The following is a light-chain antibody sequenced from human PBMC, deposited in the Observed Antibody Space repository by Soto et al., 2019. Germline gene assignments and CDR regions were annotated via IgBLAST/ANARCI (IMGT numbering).Light chain of an antibody. CDR1: QTIAMY. V-gene: IGKV1-39*01. Sequence: DIQMTQSPSSLSASVGDRVTITCRASQTIAMYVNWFQQKPGKAPKPLIYTTSSFQSGVPPRFSGSGSETDFTLTISRLQPEDSATYYCQQSFTTPYTFGQGNKLEIK. CDR2: TTS. CDR3: QQSFTTPYT. J-gene: IGKJ2*01.